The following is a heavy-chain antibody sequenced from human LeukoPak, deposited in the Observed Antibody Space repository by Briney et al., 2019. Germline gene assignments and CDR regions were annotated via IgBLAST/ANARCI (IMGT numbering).Heavy chain of an antibody. CDR1: GGTFISYA. CDR3: ARVAVADSATVY. CDR2: IIPIFGTE. Sequence: SVKVSCKASGGTFISYAISWVGQAPGQGREWMGRIIPIFGTENYAHKVQGRVTITTDDSTSTAYLELSSLRSEDTAVYYCARVAVADSATVYWGQGTLVTVSS. V-gene: IGHV1-69*05. J-gene: IGHJ4*02. D-gene: IGHD6-19*01.